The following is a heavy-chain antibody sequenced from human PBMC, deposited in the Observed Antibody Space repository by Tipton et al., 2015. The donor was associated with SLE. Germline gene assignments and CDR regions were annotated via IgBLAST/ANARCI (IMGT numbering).Heavy chain of an antibody. D-gene: IGHD2-21*01. V-gene: IGHV1-69*13. J-gene: IGHJ4*02. CDR1: GGTFSSYS. CDR2: IIPLFGTT. CDR3: ARETEVAV. Sequence: QSGPEVKKPGASVKVSCKASGGTFSSYSISWVRQAPGQGLEWMGGIIPLFGTTNYAQKFQGRVTITADESTSTAYMELTSLRSEDTAVYYCARETEVAVWGQGTLVTVSS.